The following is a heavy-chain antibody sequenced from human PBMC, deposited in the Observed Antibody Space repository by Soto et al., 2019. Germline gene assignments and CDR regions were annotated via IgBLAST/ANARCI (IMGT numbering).Heavy chain of an antibody. Sequence: EVQLLESGGGLVQPGGSLRLSCAASGFTFSSYAMSWVRQAPGKGLEWVSAISGSGGSTYYADSVKGRFTISRDNSKNTLYLQMNSLRAEDTAVYYCAKDSITMVRGVIIMSAFDIWGQGTMVTVSS. CDR2: ISGSGGST. CDR1: GFTFSSYA. J-gene: IGHJ3*02. D-gene: IGHD3-10*01. CDR3: AKDSITMVRGVIIMSAFDI. V-gene: IGHV3-23*01.